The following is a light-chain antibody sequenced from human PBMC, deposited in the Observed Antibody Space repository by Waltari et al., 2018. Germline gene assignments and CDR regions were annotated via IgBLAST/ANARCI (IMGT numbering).Light chain of an antibody. Sequence: QSVLTQPPSVSGAPGQRVTISCAGNSPNIGARYYFHSYQKLPGTAPKLLIYANNNRPSGVPDRFSGSKSGTSASLAITGLQAEDEADYYCQSYDISLSGVIFGGGTKLTVL. CDR3: QSYDISLSGVI. J-gene: IGLJ2*01. CDR1: SPNIGARYY. CDR2: ANN. V-gene: IGLV1-40*01.